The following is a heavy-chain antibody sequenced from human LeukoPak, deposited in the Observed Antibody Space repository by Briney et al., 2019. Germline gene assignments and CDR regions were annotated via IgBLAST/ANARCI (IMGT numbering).Heavy chain of an antibody. D-gene: IGHD2-2*01. V-gene: IGHV3-7*01. CDR3: ARDGYSYASDY. CDR2: IKPDGSET. Sequence: HPGGSLRLSCAASGFSFSTYYMTWVRQAPGKGLEWVAHIKPDGSETYYVDSVKGRFTISRDNAKNSLHLQMSSLRAEDTAVYYCARDGYSYASDYWGLGALVTVSA. J-gene: IGHJ4*02. CDR1: GFSFSTYY.